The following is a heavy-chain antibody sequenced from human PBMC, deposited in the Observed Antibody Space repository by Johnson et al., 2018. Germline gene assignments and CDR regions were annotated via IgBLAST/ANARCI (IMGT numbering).Heavy chain of an antibody. CDR2: ISSSGSTI. CDR3: ARGRGYYDSSGYYSVAYYYYYMDV. J-gene: IGHJ6*03. Sequence: QVQLVQSGGGLVKPGGSLRLSCAASGFTFSDYYMSWIRQAPGKGLEWVSYISSSGSTIYYADSVKGRFTISRDNAKNSLYLQMNSLRAEDTAVYYCARGRGYYDSSGYYSVAYYYYYMDVWGKGTTVTVSS. CDR1: GFTFSDYY. V-gene: IGHV3-11*01. D-gene: IGHD3-22*01.